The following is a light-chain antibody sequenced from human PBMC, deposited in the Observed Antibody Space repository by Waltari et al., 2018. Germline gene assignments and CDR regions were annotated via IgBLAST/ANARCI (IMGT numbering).Light chain of an antibody. CDR3: MQSRRIPLT. V-gene: IGKV2-28*01. CDR1: QCLLHDNGYIY. Sequence: DIVMTQSPQSLPVTPGEPASMSCRSSQCLLHDNGYIYLDWYLQKPGQSPQVLIFLGSNRSSGVPDRFSGSASATDFTLRISRVEAEDVGVYYCMQSRRIPLTFGGGTKVEIK. J-gene: IGKJ4*01. CDR2: LGS.